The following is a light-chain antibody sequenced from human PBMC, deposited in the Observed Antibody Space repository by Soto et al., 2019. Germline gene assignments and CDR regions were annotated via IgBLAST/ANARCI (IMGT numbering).Light chain of an antibody. V-gene: IGKV1-5*03. CDR1: QSISVW. CDR2: KAS. CDR3: QQYSSYSPET. J-gene: IGKJ1*01. Sequence: DIQMTQSPSTLSASIGDRVTITCRANQSISVWLAWYQQKPGKASKVLIYKASRLESGVPSRFSGSGSGTEFTLTISSLQPDDFATYYCQQYSSYSPETFGQGTKVDIK.